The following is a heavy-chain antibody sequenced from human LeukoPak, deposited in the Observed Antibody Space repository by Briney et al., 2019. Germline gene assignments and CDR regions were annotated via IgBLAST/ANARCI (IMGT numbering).Heavy chain of an antibody. CDR3: ARLSGSGSFYDPGNWFDP. V-gene: IGHV4-59*08. D-gene: IGHD3-10*01. J-gene: IGHJ5*02. Sequence: SDPLSLTFSFSGGSISGYYRSWIRQPPGKGLEWIGFNYYTGSNFYDATLKSRVTISVDTSKTQLSLKLTFVTAADTAVYYCARLSGSGSFYDPGNWFDPWGQGIQVTVSS. CDR1: GGSISGYY. CDR2: NYYTGSN.